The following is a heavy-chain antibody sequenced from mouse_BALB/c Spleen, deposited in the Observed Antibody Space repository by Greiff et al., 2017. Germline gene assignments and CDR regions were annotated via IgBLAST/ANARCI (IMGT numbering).Heavy chain of an antibody. Sequence: QVQLKQSGPGLVQPSQSLSITCTASGFSLTSYGVHWVRQSPGKGLEWLGVIWSGGSTDYNAAFISRLSISKDNSKSQVFFKMNSLQANDTAIYYCARRAHSYGAMDYWGQGTSVTVSS. J-gene: IGHJ4*01. V-gene: IGHV2-2*02. CDR3: ARRAHSYGAMDY. D-gene: IGHD3-1*01. CDR1: GFSLTSYG. CDR2: IWSGGST.